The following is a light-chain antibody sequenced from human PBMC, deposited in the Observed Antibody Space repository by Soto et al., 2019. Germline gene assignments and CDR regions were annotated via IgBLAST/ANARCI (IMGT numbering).Light chain of an antibody. CDR2: TTS. CDR1: QRVSKV. CDR3: QQFYDYPLT. Sequence: AIQMTQSPSSLSASVGDRVTIACRASQRVSKVVSWYQQKPGKVPTLLIFTTSTLHSGVPSRFSGSGSGTDFTLTISSLQPEDFATYYCQQFYDYPLTFGGGTKVDIK. V-gene: IGKV1-6*01. J-gene: IGKJ4*01.